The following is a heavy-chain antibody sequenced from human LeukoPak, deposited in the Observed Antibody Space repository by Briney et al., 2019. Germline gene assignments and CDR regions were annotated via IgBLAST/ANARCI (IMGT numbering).Heavy chain of an antibody. V-gene: IGHV1-69*01. CDR1: GGTFSGYA. CDR2: IIPIFGTA. CDR3: AGSSSVPYYYYYYMDV. J-gene: IGHJ6*03. Sequence: SVKVSCKASGGTFSGYAISWVRQAPGQGLEWMGGIIPIFGTANYAQKFQGRVTITADESTSTAYMELSSLRSEDTAVYYCAGSSSVPYYYYYYMDVWGKGTTVTVSS. D-gene: IGHD6-6*01.